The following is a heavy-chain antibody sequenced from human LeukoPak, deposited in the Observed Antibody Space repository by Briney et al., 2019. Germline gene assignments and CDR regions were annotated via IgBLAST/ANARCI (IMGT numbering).Heavy chain of an antibody. Sequence: PGGSLRLSCAASGFTFDDYAIHWVRQAPGKGLEWVSGISWNSGSIDYADSVKGRFTISRDNAKNSLYLQMNSLRAEDTALYHCAKGPYMTTVTRFDYWGQGTLVTVSS. CDR3: AKGPYMTTVTRFDY. J-gene: IGHJ4*02. CDR1: GFTFDDYA. D-gene: IGHD4-17*01. CDR2: ISWNSGSI. V-gene: IGHV3-9*01.